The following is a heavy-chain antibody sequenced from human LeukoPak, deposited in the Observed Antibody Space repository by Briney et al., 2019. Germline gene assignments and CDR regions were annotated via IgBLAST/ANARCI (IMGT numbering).Heavy chain of an antibody. V-gene: IGHV1-18*01. D-gene: IGHD3-16*02. CDR2: ISAYNGNT. Sequence: ASVKVSCKASGYTFTSYGISWVRQAPGQGLEWMGWISAYNGNTNYAQKLQGRVTMTTDTSTSTAYMELRSLRSDDTAVYYCARPTRIYVWGSYRPYYFDYWGQGTLVTVSS. CDR3: ARPTRIYVWGSYRPYYFDY. J-gene: IGHJ4*02. CDR1: GYTFTSYG.